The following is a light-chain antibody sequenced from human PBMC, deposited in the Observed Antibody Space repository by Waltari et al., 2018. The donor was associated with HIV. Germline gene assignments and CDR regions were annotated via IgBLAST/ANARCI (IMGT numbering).Light chain of an antibody. CDR2: RDN. Sequence: QSVVTQPPSASGTPGQRVTISCSGSSSNTGSNSVFWYQQLPGTAPRFPIYRDNQRPSGVPDGFSGSEPGTSASLAISGLRSEDEGDYCCATWDDSLSGVVFGGGTKLNVL. CDR1: SSNTGSNS. J-gene: IGLJ2*01. CDR3: ATWDDSLSGVV. V-gene: IGLV1-47*01.